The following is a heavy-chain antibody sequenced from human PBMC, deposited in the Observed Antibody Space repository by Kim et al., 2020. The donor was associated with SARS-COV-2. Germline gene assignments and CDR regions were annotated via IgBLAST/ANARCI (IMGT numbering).Heavy chain of an antibody. Sequence: GKSLRLSCAASGFTFSIFGMHWVRQAPGKRLEWVAVILYDGNSKYYADSVKGRFTIFRDNSNNTIFLQMDSLRVEDTAVYFCAKESPRYYDYVWGTYRLDSWGQGALVTVSS. CDR2: ILYDGNSK. D-gene: IGHD3-16*02. CDR1: GFTFSIFG. V-gene: IGHV3-33*06. CDR3: AKESPRYYDYVWGTYRLDS. J-gene: IGHJ4*02.